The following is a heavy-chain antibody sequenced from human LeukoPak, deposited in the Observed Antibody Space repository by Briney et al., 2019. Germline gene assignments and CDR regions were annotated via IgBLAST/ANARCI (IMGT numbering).Heavy chain of an antibody. D-gene: IGHD2-21*02. J-gene: IGHJ6*03. Sequence: SETLSLTCTVSGGSISSYYWSWIRQPPGKGLEWMGYIYYSGSTNYNPSLKSRVTISVDTSKNQFSLKLSSVTAADTAVYYCARTNSPYYCGGDCYSDYYYYMDVWGKGTTVTVSS. V-gene: IGHV4-59*01. CDR1: GGSISSYY. CDR2: IYYSGST. CDR3: ARTNSPYYCGGDCYSDYYYYMDV.